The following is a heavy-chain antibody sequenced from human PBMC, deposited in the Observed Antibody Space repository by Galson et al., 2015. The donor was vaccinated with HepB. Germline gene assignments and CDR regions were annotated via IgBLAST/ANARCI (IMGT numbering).Heavy chain of an antibody. CDR1: GFTFSSYA. J-gene: IGHJ5*02. CDR2: ISGSGTGR. Sequence: LRLYCAASGFTFSSYAMRWVRQAPGPGLEWVTAISGSGTGRDYADSVRGRFTISRDKSTNTLSLQMNSLRVEDTAVYYCAKGPSDYVWGSSRNWFDPWGQGTLVTVSS. V-gene: IGHV3-23*01. D-gene: IGHD3-16*02. CDR3: AKGPSDYVWGSSRNWFDP.